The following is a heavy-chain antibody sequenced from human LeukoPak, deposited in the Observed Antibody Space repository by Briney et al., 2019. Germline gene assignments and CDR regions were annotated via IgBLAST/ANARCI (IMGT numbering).Heavy chain of an antibody. CDR1: GFTFSSYG. D-gene: IGHD3-10*01. J-gene: IGHJ4*02. CDR2: IWYDGSNK. Sequence: GRSLRLSCAASGFTFSSYGMHWVRQAPGKGLEWVAVIWYDGSNKYYADSVKGRFTISRDNSKNTLYLQMNSLRAEDTAAYYCASSDQGRPGWGQGTLVTVSS. CDR3: ASSDQGRPG. V-gene: IGHV3-33*01.